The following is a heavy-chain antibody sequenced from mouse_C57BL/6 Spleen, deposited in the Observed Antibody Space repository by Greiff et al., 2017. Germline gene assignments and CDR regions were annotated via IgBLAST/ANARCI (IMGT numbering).Heavy chain of an antibody. Sequence: VQLQQSGPALVKPGASVKMSCKASGYTFTDYNMHWLKQSHGQSLEWIGYINPNHGGTSYTQKFKGKDTLTVNKSSSTAYMELRSLTSEDSAVYYCAREKTGAMDYWGQGTSVTVSS. J-gene: IGHJ4*01. V-gene: IGHV1-22*01. CDR2: INPNHGGT. CDR1: GYTFTDYN. CDR3: AREKTGAMDY.